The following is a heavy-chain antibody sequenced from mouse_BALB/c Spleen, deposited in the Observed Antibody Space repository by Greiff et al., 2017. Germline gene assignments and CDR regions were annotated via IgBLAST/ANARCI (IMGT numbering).Heavy chain of an antibody. Sequence: SGAELVKPGASVKLSCKASGYTFTSYYMYWVKQRPGQGLEWIGEINPSNGGTNFNEKFKSKATLTVDKSSSTAYMQLSSLTSEDSAVYYCTRAYYYGSAYWGQGTLVTVSA. J-gene: IGHJ3*01. CDR2: INPSNGGT. V-gene: IGHV1S81*02. CDR1: GYTFTSYY. CDR3: TRAYYYGSAY. D-gene: IGHD1-2*01.